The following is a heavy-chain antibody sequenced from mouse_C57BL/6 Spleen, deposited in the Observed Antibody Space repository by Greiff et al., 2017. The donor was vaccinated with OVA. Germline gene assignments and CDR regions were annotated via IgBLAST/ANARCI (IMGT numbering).Heavy chain of an antibody. CDR2: ISSGSSTI. CDR3: ARPDGYYSYWYFDV. Sequence: EVKLVESGGGLVKPGGSLKLSCAASGFTFSDYGMHWVRQAPEKGLEWVVYISSGSSTIYYADTVKGRFTISRDNAKNTLFLQMTSLRSEDTAMYYCARPDGYYSYWYFDVWGTGTTVTVSS. V-gene: IGHV5-17*01. D-gene: IGHD2-3*01. J-gene: IGHJ1*03. CDR1: GFTFSDYG.